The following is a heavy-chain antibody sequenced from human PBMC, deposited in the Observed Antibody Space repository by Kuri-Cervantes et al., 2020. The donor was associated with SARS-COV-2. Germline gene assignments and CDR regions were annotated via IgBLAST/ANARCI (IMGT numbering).Heavy chain of an antibody. CDR1: GFTFSSYA. D-gene: IGHD1-1*01. J-gene: IGHJ4*02. CDR2: ISSNGGST. V-gene: IGHV3-64*01. Sequence: GGSLRLSCAASGFTFSSYAMHWVRQAPGKGLEYVSAISSNGGSTYYANSVKGRFTISRDNSKNTLYLQMGSLRAEDMAVYYCARGYRYNLPYFDYWGQGTLVTVSS. CDR3: ARGYRYNLPYFDY.